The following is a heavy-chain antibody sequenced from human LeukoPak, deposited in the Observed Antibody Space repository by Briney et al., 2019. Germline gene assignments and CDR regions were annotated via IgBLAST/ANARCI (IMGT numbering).Heavy chain of an antibody. CDR2: IIPIFGTA. J-gene: IGHJ4*02. Sequence: GASVKVSCKASGGTFSSYAISWVRQAPGQGLEWMGGIIPIFGTANYAQKFQGRVTITADESTGKAYMELSSLRSEDTAVYYCARDGELERRWYFDYWGQGTLVTVSS. V-gene: IGHV1-69*13. CDR1: GGTFSSYA. CDR3: ARDGELERRWYFDY. D-gene: IGHD1-1*01.